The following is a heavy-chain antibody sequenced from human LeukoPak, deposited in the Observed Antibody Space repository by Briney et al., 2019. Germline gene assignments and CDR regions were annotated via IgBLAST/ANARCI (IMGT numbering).Heavy chain of an antibody. CDR1: GFTFSSYG. CDR3: ARDANSGFRIAAAGTWGDF. CDR2: ISYDGSNK. V-gene: IGHV3-30*03. J-gene: IGHJ4*02. D-gene: IGHD6-13*01. Sequence: GGSLRLSCAASGFTFSSYGMHWVRQAPGKGLEWVAVISYDGSNKYYADSVKGRFTISRDNSKNTLYLQMNSLRAEDTAVYYCARDANSGFRIAAAGTWGDFWGQGTLVTVSS.